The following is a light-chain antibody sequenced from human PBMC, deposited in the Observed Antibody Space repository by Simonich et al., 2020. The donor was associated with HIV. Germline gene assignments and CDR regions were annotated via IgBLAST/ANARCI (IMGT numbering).Light chain of an antibody. J-gene: IGLJ3*02. CDR1: SSDVGSYNL. CDR3: CSFAGSSTWV. CDR2: KGT. V-gene: IGLV2-23*01. Sequence: QSALTQPASVSGSPGQSITISCTETSSDVGSYNLVSWYQQHPGKAPKLMLYKGTKRPSGVSNRFSGSKSGNTASLTISGLQAEDEAHYYCCSFAGSSTWVFGGGTKLTV.